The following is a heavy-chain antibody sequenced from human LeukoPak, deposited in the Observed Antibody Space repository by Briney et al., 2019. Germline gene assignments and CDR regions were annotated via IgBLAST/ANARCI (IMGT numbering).Heavy chain of an antibody. CDR3: ARPDYYRGAGSYGGDY. Sequence: GGSLRLSCAASGFTFSSYGMHWVRQAPGKGLEWVAFIPYDGSDKFYADSVKGRFTISRDNSKNSLYLQVDSLRAEDTAVYYCARPDYYRGAGSYGGDYWGQGTLVTVSS. CDR2: IPYDGSDK. J-gene: IGHJ4*02. D-gene: IGHD3-10*01. CDR1: GFTFSSYG. V-gene: IGHV3-33*08.